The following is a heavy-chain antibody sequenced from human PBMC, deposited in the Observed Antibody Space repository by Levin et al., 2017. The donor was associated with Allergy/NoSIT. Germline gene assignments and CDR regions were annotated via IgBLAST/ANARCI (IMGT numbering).Heavy chain of an antibody. D-gene: IGHD5-18*01. CDR3: ARGGYSLIYYMDV. CDR2: LRPGGRTI. V-gene: IGHV1-46*01. CDR1: GYTFTSYY. J-gene: IGHJ6*02. Sequence: ASVKVSCKASGYTFTSYYIHWVRQAPGQGLEWMGVLRPGGRTIDYAQKFQGRVTMTSATSTSTVYMELSSLGSEDTAMYYCARGGYSLIYYMDVWGQGTTVTVSS.